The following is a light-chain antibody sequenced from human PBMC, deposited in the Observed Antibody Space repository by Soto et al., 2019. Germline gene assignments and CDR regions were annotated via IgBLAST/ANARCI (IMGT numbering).Light chain of an antibody. CDR2: NNN. V-gene: IGLV1-40*01. CDR1: SSNIGAGYD. J-gene: IGLJ1*01. CDR3: QSYDSSLSGSYV. Sequence: QPVLTQPPSVSGAPGQRVTMSCTGSSSNIGAGYDVHWYQRLPGTAPKVLIYNNNNRPSGVPDRFSGSKSGTSASLAITGLQAEDEADYYCQSYDSSLSGSYVFGTGTKVTVL.